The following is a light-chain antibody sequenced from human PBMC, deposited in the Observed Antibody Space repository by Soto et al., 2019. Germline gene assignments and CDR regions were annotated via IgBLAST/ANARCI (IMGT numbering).Light chain of an antibody. J-gene: IGKJ5*01. V-gene: IGKV3-11*01. CDR2: DAS. CDR1: QSVSSY. Sequence: EIVLTQSPATLSLSPGERATLSCRASQSVSSYLAWYQQKPGQAPRLLIYDASNRATGIPARFSGSGSGTDFTLTINCLEPEDFAVYYCQQRSNWPSITFGQGHVWRL. CDR3: QQRSNWPSIT.